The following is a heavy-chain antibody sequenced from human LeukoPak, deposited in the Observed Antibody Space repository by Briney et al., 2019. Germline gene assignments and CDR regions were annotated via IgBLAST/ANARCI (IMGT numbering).Heavy chain of an antibody. J-gene: IGHJ4*02. Sequence: PGGSLRLTCAASGFTFDDYGMSWVRQAPGKGLEWVSGINWNGGSTGYADSVKGRFTISRDNAKNSLYLQMNSLRAEDTALYYCAREGYCSSTSCYTFDYWGQGTLVTVSS. CDR3: AREGYCSSTSCYTFDY. CDR1: GFTFDDYG. CDR2: INWNGGST. V-gene: IGHV3-20*04. D-gene: IGHD2-2*02.